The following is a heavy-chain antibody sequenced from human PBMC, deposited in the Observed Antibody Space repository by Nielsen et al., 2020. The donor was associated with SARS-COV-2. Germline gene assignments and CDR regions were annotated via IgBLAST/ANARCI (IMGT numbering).Heavy chain of an antibody. CDR2: ISYDGSNK. CDR3: ARELTPLYGMDV. J-gene: IGHJ6*02. V-gene: IGHV3-30-3*01. CDR1: GFTFSSYA. D-gene: IGHD3-16*01. Sequence: GESLKISCAASGFTFSSYAMHWVRQAPGKGLEWVAVISYDGSNKYYADSVKGRFTISRDNSKNTLYLQMNSLRAEDTAVYYCARELTPLYGMDVWGQGTTVTVSS.